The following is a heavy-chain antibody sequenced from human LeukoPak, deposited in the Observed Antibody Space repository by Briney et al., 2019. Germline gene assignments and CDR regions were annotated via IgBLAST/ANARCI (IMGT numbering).Heavy chain of an antibody. V-gene: IGHV3-23*01. CDR3: AKGRYSSGWRHFDY. Sequence: AGGSLGLSCAASGFTFSSYAMSWVRQAPGKGLEWVSAISGSGGSTYYADSVKGRFTISRDNSKNTLYLQMNSLRAEDTAVYYCAKGRYSSGWRHFDYWGQGTLVTVSS. CDR1: GFTFSSYA. J-gene: IGHJ4*02. CDR2: ISGSGGST. D-gene: IGHD6-19*01.